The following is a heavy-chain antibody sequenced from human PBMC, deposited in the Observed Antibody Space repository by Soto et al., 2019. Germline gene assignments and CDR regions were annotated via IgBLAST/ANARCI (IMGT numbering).Heavy chain of an antibody. J-gene: IGHJ6*02. CDR3: ARVRSGYDRYYYGMDV. CDR1: GYTFTTYG. Sequence: ASVKVSCKASGYTFTTYGISWVRQAPGQGLEWMGWISPYNGTTKYAEKFQGEMTMTTDTATSTAYMELRSLRSDDTAVYYCARVRSGYDRYYYGMDVWGQGTTVTVSS. V-gene: IGHV1-18*04. CDR2: ISPYNGTT. D-gene: IGHD5-12*01.